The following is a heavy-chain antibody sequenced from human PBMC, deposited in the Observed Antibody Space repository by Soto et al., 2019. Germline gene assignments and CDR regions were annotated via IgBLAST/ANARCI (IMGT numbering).Heavy chain of an antibody. CDR3: ASLIAVVGAFDY. Sequence: PGGSLRLSCAASGFTFSGYTMSWVRQAPGKGLEWVSAISGSGGSTYYADSVKGRFTISRDNSKNTLYLQMNSLRAEDTAVYYCASLIAVVGAFDYWGQGTLDTVSP. V-gene: IGHV3-23*01. J-gene: IGHJ4*02. CDR1: GFTFSGYT. CDR2: ISGSGGST. D-gene: IGHD6-19*01.